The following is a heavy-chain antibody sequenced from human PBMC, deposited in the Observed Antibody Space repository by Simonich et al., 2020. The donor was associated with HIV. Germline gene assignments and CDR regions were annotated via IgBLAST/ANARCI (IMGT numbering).Heavy chain of an antibody. CDR2: NSWNSGSI. V-gene: IGHV3-9*01. CDR1: GFTFDDYA. Sequence: EVQLVESVGGFVQPGRSLRRSCAASGFTFDDYAMHWVRQAPGTGLERGSGNSWNSGSIGYADSVKGRFTISRDNAKNSLYLQMNSLRAEDTALYYCAKDKGAYYGSGSPVYWGQGTLVTVSS. J-gene: IGHJ4*02. CDR3: AKDKGAYYGSGSPVY. D-gene: IGHD3-10*01.